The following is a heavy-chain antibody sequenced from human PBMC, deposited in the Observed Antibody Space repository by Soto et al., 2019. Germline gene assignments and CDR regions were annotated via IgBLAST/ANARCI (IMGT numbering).Heavy chain of an antibody. J-gene: IGHJ6*03. Sequence: PSQTLSLTCAISGDSVSSNSAAWNWIRQSPSRGLKWLGRTYYRSKWYNDYAVSVKSRITIIPDTSKHQFSLQLNSVTPEDTAVYYCARDRHLGELSLYHSYYYYYMDVWGKGTTVTVSS. CDR3: ARDRHLGELSLYHSYYYYYMDV. V-gene: IGHV6-1*01. D-gene: IGHD3-16*02. CDR2: TYYRSKWYN. CDR1: GDSVSSNSAA.